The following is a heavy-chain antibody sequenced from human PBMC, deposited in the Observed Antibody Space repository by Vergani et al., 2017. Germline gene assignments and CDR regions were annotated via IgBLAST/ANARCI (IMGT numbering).Heavy chain of an antibody. CDR3: ARVGDSSGDAFDI. V-gene: IGHV3-33*01. D-gene: IGHD3-22*01. Sequence: QVQLVESGGGVVQPGRSLRLSCAASGFTFSSYGMHWVRQAPGKGLEWVAVIWYDGSNKYYADSVKGRFTISRDNSKNTLYLQMNSLRAEDTAVYYCARVGDSSGDAFDIWGQGTMVTVSS. CDR1: GFTFSSYG. CDR2: IWYDGSNK. J-gene: IGHJ3*02.